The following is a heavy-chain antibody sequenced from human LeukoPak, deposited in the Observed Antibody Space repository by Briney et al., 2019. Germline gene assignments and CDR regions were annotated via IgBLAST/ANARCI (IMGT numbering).Heavy chain of an antibody. J-gene: IGHJ4*02. CDR1: GFTFSTYT. D-gene: IGHD6-6*01. V-gene: IGHV3-21*01. CDR3: ARDGIAARPHINHYFDY. CDR2: ISSDGSSI. Sequence: GGSLRLSCAASGFTFSTYTINWVRQAPGKGLEWVSSISSDGSSIHYADSVKGRFTISRDNAKKSLYLQMNSLRADDTAVYYCARDGIAARPHINHYFDYWGQGTLVTVSS.